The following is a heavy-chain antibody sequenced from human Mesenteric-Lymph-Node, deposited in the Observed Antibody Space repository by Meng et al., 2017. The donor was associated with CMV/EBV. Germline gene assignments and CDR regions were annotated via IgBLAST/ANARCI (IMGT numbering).Heavy chain of an antibody. Sequence: KGSGGTLSSYAIRWVGQAPGQGLGWIGGVITIFGTANDGQKSQGRVTITTDESPSTAYMELSSLRSEYTAVYYCVRGYDSSGKGFDYWGQGTLVTVSS. V-gene: IGHV1-69*05. CDR2: VITIFGTA. CDR3: VRGYDSSGKGFDY. J-gene: IGHJ4*02. CDR1: GGTLSSYA. D-gene: IGHD3-22*01.